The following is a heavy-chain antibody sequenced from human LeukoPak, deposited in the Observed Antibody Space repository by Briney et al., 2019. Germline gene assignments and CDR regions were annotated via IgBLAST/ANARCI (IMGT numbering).Heavy chain of an antibody. CDR2: ISYDGSNK. J-gene: IGHJ4*02. CDR1: GFTLSSYG. CDR3: AKTFGGVIVQYYFDY. Sequence: GGSLRLSCAASGFTLSSYGMHWVRQAPGKGLEWVAVISYDGSNKYYADSVKGRFTISRDNSKNTLYLQMNSLRAEDTAVYYCAKTFGGVIVQYYFDYWGQGTLVTVSS. V-gene: IGHV3-30*18. D-gene: IGHD3-16*02.